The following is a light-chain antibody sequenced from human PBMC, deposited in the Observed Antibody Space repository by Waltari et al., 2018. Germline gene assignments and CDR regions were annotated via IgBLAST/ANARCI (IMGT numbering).Light chain of an antibody. CDR2: AAS. J-gene: IGKJ1*01. CDR3: QHYVRLPAT. CDR1: QSVGRS. V-gene: IGKV3-20*01. Sequence: EIVLTQSPGTLALSLGERATLSCRAGQSVGRSLAWYQQKPGQAPRLLIYAASSRATGIPDRFSGSGSGTDFSLTISRLEPEDFAVYYCQHYVRLPATYGQGTKVEIK.